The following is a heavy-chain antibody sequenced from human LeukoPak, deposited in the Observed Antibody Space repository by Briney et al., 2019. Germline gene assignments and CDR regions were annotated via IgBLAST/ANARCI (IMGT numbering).Heavy chain of an antibody. J-gene: IGHJ4*02. V-gene: IGHV3-30-3*01. Sequence: GGSLRLSCAASGFTFSSYAMHWVRQAPGKGLEWVAVISFDGSNKYYADSVKGRFTISRDNSKNTLYLQMNSLRAEDTAVYYCAGSLGPLTEYWGQGTLVTVSS. CDR3: AGSLGPLTEY. CDR2: ISFDGSNK. CDR1: GFTFSSYA. D-gene: IGHD7-27*01.